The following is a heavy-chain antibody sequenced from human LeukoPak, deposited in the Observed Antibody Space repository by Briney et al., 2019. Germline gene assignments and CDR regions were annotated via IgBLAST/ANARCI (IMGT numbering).Heavy chain of an antibody. CDR3: ARLMAYGDAWTPYYFDY. J-gene: IGHJ4*02. CDR1: GYSFTSYW. D-gene: IGHD4-17*01. Sequence: GESLKISCKGSGYSFTSYWIGWVRQMPGKGLEWMGIIYPGDSDTRYSPSFQGQVTISADKSISTAYLQWSSLKASDTAMYYCARLMAYGDAWTPYYFDYWGQGTLVTVSS. CDR2: IYPGDSDT. V-gene: IGHV5-51*01.